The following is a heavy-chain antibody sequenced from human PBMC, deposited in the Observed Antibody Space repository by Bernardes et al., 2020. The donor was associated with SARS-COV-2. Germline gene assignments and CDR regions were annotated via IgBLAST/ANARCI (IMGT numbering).Heavy chain of an antibody. Sequence: TLSLTCAVYGGPFSGYYWSWIRQPPGKGLEWIGEINHSGSTDYNPSLKSRVTISVDTSKNQFSLNLSSVTAADTAVYYCARAREYSGHLPDYWGQGTLVTVSS. J-gene: IGHJ4*02. V-gene: IGHV4-34*01. CDR3: ARAREYSGHLPDY. CDR1: GGPFSGYY. CDR2: INHSGST. D-gene: IGHD5-12*01.